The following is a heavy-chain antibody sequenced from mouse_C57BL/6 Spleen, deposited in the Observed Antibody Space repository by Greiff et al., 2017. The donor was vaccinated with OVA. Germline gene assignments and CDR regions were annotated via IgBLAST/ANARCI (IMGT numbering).Heavy chain of an antibody. CDR3: SRAGNYLSWFAY. CDR2: INPNYGTT. V-gene: IGHV1-39*01. D-gene: IGHD2-1*01. CDR1: GYSFTDYN. Sequence: EVQRVESGPELVKPGASVKISCKASGYSFTDYNMNWVKQSNGKSLEWIGVINPNYGTTSYNQKFKGKATLTVDQSTSTAYMQLNSLTSEDSAVYYWSRAGNYLSWFAYWGQGTLVTVSA. J-gene: IGHJ3*01.